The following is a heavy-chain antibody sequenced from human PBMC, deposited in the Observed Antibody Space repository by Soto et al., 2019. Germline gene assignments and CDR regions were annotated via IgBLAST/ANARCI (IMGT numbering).Heavy chain of an antibody. CDR2: ISSSSSYI. CDR1: GFTFSSYS. V-gene: IGHV3-21*01. CDR3: AREMATVIYYYYYGMDV. Sequence: PGGSLRLSCAASGFTFSSYSMNWVRQAPGKGLEWVSSISSSSSYIYYADSVKGRFTISRDNAKNSLYLQMNSLRAEDTAVYYCAREMATVIYYYYYGMDVWGQGTTVTVSS. D-gene: IGHD4-4*01. J-gene: IGHJ6*02.